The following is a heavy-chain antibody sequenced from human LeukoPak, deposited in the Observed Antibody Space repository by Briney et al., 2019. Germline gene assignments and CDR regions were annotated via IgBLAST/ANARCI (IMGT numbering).Heavy chain of an antibody. J-gene: IGHJ4*02. CDR1: GYTFTGYY. D-gene: IGHD3-3*01. Sequence: ASVKVSCKASGYTFTGYYMHWVRQAPGQGLEWMGWINPNSGGTNYAQKFQGRVTMTRDTSISTANMELSRLRSDDTAVYYCARTYYDFWSGYRYYFDYWGQGTLVTVSS. CDR2: INPNSGGT. CDR3: ARTYYDFWSGYRYYFDY. V-gene: IGHV1-2*02.